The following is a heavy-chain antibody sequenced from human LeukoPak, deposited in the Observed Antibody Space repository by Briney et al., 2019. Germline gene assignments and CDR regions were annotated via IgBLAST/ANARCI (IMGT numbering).Heavy chain of an antibody. CDR1: GFTFSSYS. CDR3: ARDPIVGTTIRYYFDY. D-gene: IGHD1-26*01. V-gene: IGHV3-48*01. Sequence: GSLRLSCAASGFTFSSYSMNWVRQAPGKGLEWVSYISSSSSTIYYADSVKGRFTISRDNAKNSLYLQMNSLRAEDTAVYYCARDPIVGTTIRYYFDYWGQGTLVTVSS. J-gene: IGHJ4*02. CDR2: ISSSSSTI.